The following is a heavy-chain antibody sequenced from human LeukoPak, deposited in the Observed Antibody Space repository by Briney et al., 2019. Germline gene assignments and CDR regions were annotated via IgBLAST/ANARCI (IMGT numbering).Heavy chain of an antibody. CDR1: RGAISSSNYY. CDR3: AILFGADILTGHFDY. Sequence: PSETLSVTCTVSRGAISSSNYYWGWIRQPPGKGLEWIACIYYSGSTYYKPSLKSRVTIPVETPKNPLSLKRSPVTAADTAVYSCAILFGADILTGHFDYWGQGTLVTVSS. V-gene: IGHV4-39*01. CDR2: IYYSGST. D-gene: IGHD3-9*01. J-gene: IGHJ4*02.